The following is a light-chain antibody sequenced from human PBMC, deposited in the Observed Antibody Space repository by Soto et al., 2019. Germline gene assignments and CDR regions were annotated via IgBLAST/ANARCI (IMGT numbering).Light chain of an antibody. CDR3: SSYAGSNIYV. J-gene: IGLJ1*01. CDR2: EVS. V-gene: IGLV2-8*01. Sequence: LAKPPAPSGSPGQSVTISCTGTSSDVGAYNYVSWYQQQPGKAHKLMIYEVSKRPSGVPDRFSGSKSGNTASLTVSGLQAEDEADYYCSSYAGSNIYVFGTGTKVTVL. CDR1: SSDVGAYNY.